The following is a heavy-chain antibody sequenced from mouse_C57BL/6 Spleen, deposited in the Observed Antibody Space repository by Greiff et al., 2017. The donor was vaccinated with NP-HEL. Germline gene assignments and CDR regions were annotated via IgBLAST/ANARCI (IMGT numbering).Heavy chain of an antibody. Sequence: EVKLVESEGGLVQPGSSMKLSCTASGFTFSDYYMAWVRQVPEKGLEWVANINYDGSSTYYLDSLKSRFIISRDNAKNILYLQMSSLKSEDTATYYCARALSTTVVATNAMDYWGQGTSVTVSS. D-gene: IGHD1-1*01. CDR2: INYDGSST. J-gene: IGHJ4*01. CDR3: ARALSTTVVATNAMDY. CDR1: GFTFSDYY. V-gene: IGHV5-16*01.